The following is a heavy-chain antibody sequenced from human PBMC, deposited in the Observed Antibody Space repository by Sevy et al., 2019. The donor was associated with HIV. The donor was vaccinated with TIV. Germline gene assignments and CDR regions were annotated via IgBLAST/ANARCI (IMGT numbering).Heavy chain of an antibody. D-gene: IGHD6-25*01. CDR3: AKGHQAAIAAAGDWFDP. CDR2: ISGSGDST. V-gene: IGHV3-23*01. Sequence: GGSLRLSCAASGFTFRSYSIDWIRQAPGKGLDWVSGISGSGDSTSYADSVKGRFTISRDNSQNTLFLQMDSLRAEDTAVYYWAKGHQAAIAAAGDWFDPWGQGTLVTVSS. J-gene: IGHJ5*02. CDR1: GFTFRSYS.